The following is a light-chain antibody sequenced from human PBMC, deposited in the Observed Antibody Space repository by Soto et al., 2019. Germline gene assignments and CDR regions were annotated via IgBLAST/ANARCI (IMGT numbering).Light chain of an antibody. CDR3: QQYGSSSWT. CDR2: GAS. CDR1: RSVSSN. Sequence: EIVMTQSPATLSVSPGERATLSCRASRSVSSNLAWYQQKPGQAPRLLIYGASSRATGIPDRFSGSGSGTDFTLTISRLEPEDFAVYYCQQYGSSSWTFGQGTKVDIK. J-gene: IGKJ1*01. V-gene: IGKV3-20*01.